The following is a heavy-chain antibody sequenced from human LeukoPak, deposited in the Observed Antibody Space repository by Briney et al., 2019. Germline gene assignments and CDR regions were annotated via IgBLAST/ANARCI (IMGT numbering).Heavy chain of an antibody. V-gene: IGHV4-59*12. D-gene: IGHD2/OR15-2a*01. CDR1: GGSISSYY. Sequence: SETLSLTCTVSGGSISSYYWSWIRQPPGKGLEWIGYIYYSGSTNYNPSLKSRVTISVDTSKNQFSLKLSSVTAADTAVYYCARVEYSPDYWGQGTLVTVSS. CDR3: ARVEYSPDY. CDR2: IYYSGST. J-gene: IGHJ4*02.